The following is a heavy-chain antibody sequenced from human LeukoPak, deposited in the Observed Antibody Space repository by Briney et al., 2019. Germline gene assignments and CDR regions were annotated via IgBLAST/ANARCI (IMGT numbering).Heavy chain of an antibody. Sequence: PGGSLRLSCAASGXTFSSYWMHWVRQAPGKGLVWVSRIKSDGSSTSYADTVQGRFTISRGNARNTLYLQMNSLRADDTAVYYCARGPYGASAFDIWGQGTMVTVSS. D-gene: IGHD4-17*01. CDR2: IKSDGSST. V-gene: IGHV3-74*01. CDR1: GXTFSSYW. CDR3: ARGPYGASAFDI. J-gene: IGHJ3*02.